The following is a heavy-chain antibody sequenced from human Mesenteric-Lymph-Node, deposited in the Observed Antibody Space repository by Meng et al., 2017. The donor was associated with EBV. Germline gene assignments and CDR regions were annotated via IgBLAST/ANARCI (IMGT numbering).Heavy chain of an antibody. CDR2: IYYSGST. Sequence: QRQLQESGPGLVKPSETLSLTCTVSGGSISSSNYCWCWIRQPPGKGLEWIGSIYYSGSTHYNPSLKSRVTISEDTSKNQFSLKVSSVIAADTAVYYCARREASSPGWFDPWGQGTLVTVSS. D-gene: IGHD6-13*01. J-gene: IGHJ5*02. CDR3: ARREASSPGWFDP. CDR1: GGSISSSNYC. V-gene: IGHV4-39*01.